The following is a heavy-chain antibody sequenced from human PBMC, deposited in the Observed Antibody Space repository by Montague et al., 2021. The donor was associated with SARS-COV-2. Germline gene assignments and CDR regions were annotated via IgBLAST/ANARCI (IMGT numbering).Heavy chain of an antibody. V-gene: IGHV4-4*07. CDR1: GVSITSYY. J-gene: IGHJ4*02. CDR3: VRDGGNWYYFDY. D-gene: IGHD3-16*01. CDR2: IYASGST. Sequence: SDTLSLTCSISGVSITSYYWSWVRQPAGKGLEWIGHIYASGSTNXSPSLKSRVRLSIDNPKNQFSLKLKSLTAADTAVYYCVRDGGNWYYFDYWGQGALVTVSS.